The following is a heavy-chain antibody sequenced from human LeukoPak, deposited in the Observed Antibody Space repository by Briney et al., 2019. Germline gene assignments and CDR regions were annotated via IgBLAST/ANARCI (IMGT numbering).Heavy chain of an antibody. CDR2: IIPIFGTA. Sequence: WASVTVSCKASGGTFSGYAISWVRQAPGQGLEWMGGIIPIFGTANYAQKFQGRVTITTDESTSTAYMELSSLRSEDTAVYYCARIKYERGYCSSTSCRNYYYYYMDVWGKGTTVTVSS. CDR3: ARIKYERGYCSSTSCRNYYYYYMDV. CDR1: GGTFSGYA. D-gene: IGHD2-2*01. V-gene: IGHV1-69*05. J-gene: IGHJ6*03.